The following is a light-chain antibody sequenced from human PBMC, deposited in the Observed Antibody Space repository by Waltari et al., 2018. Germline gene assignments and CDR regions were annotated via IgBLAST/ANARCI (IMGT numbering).Light chain of an antibody. CDR3: NSRDTSGFPVV. CDR1: SLKTYY. V-gene: IGLV3-19*01. J-gene: IGLJ2*01. CDR2: GKN. Sequence: SSELTQDPAVSVALGQTVKITCQGDSLKTYYPSWYQQKPGQAPVLVIYGKNIRPSGIPDRLSGSRSGNTASLTVTGAQAEDGADYYCNSRDTSGFPVVFGGGTKVTVL.